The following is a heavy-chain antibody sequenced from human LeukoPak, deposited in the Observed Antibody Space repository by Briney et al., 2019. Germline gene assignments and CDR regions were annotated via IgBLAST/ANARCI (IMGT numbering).Heavy chain of an antibody. Sequence: GGSLRLSCAASGFTVSSNYMSWVRQAPEKGLEWVSVIYSGGSTYYADSVKGRFTISRDNSKNTLYLQMNSLRAEDTAVYYCAREGYSYGYDAFDIWGQGTMVTVSS. J-gene: IGHJ3*02. D-gene: IGHD5-18*01. V-gene: IGHV3-66*01. CDR1: GFTVSSNY. CDR2: IYSGGST. CDR3: AREGYSYGYDAFDI.